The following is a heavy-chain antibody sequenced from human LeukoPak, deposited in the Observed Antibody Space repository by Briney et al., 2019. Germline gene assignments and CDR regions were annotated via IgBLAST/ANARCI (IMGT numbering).Heavy chain of an antibody. CDR3: ARHRYFQL. J-gene: IGHJ1*01. Sequence: GESLKISCKASGYSFNAYWVAWVRQMPGKGLEWMGIIFPADSDTRYSPSFQGRVTISVDKSINTAYLQWSSLKASDTAMYYCARHRYFQLWGQGTLVTVSS. CDR2: IFPADSDT. CDR1: GYSFNAYW. V-gene: IGHV5-51*01.